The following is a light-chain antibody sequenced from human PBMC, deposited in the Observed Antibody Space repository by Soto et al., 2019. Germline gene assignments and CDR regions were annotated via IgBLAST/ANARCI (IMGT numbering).Light chain of an antibody. Sequence: EIVLTQSPGTLSLSPGEIATLSCRASQSVSSSYLAWYQQKPGQAPSLLIYGASSRATGIPDRFSGSGSGTDFTLTISRLEPEEFAVYYCQQYGSSPDTFGQGNKLAIK. CDR2: GAS. J-gene: IGKJ2*01. CDR3: QQYGSSPDT. CDR1: QSVSSSY. V-gene: IGKV3-20*01.